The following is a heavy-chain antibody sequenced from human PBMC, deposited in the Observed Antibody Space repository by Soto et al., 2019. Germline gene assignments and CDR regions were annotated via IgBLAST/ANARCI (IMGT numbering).Heavy chain of an antibody. Sequence: PSETLSLTCAVYGGSFSGYYWSWIRQPPGKGLEWIGEINHSGSTNYNPSLKSRVTISVDTSKNQFSLKLSSVTAADTAVYYCARQRGRDFWSGSPIGNWFDPWGQGTLVTVSS. CDR1: GGSFSGYY. CDR3: ARQRGRDFWSGSPIGNWFDP. V-gene: IGHV4-34*01. D-gene: IGHD3-3*01. J-gene: IGHJ5*02. CDR2: INHSGST.